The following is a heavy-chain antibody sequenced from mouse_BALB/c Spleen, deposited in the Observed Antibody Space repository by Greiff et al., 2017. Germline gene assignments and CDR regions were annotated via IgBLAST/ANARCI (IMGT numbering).Heavy chain of an antibody. J-gene: IGHJ2*01. CDR3: ARSTTVVATDY. CDR2: ISSGSSTI. Sequence: EVKVVESGGGLVQPGGSRKLSCAASGFTFSSFGMHWVRQAPEKGLEWVAYISSGSSTIYYADTVKGRFTISRDNPKNTLFLQMTSLRSEDTAMYYCARSTTVVATDYWGQGTTLTVSS. V-gene: IGHV5-17*02. CDR1: GFTFSSFG. D-gene: IGHD1-1*01.